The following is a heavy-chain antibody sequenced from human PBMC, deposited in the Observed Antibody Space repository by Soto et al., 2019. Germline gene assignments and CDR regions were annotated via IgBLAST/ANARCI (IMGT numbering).Heavy chain of an antibody. J-gene: IGHJ4*02. CDR3: TRGTTVVTYYFDY. CDR2: IRSKAYGGTT. D-gene: IGHD4-17*01. Sequence: GGSLRLSCTASGFTCGDYAMSWVREAPGKGLEWVGFIRSKAYGGTTEYAASVKGRFTISRDDSKSIAYLQMNSLKTEDTAVYYCTRGTTVVTYYFDYWGQGTLVNVSS. CDR1: GFTCGDYA. V-gene: IGHV3-49*04.